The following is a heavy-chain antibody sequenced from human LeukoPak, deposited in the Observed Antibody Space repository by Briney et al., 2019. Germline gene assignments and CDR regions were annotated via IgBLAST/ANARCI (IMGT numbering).Heavy chain of an antibody. CDR3: ARAAIYGDYVDY. Sequence: PGGSLRLSCAASGFTFSSYAMSWVRQAPGKGLEWVSAISGSGGSTYYADSVKGRFTISRDNAKNSLYLQMNSLRAEDTAVYYCARAAIYGDYVDYWGQGTLVTVSS. D-gene: IGHD4-17*01. V-gene: IGHV3-23*01. CDR1: GFTFSSYA. CDR2: ISGSGGST. J-gene: IGHJ4*02.